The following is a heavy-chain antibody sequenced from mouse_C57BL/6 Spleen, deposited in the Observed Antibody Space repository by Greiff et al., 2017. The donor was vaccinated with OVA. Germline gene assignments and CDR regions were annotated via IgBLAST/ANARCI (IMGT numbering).Heavy chain of an antibody. Sequence: QVQLQQSDAELVKPGASVKISCKASGYTFTDYTIHWMKQRPEKGLEWIGYIYPRDGSTKYNEKVKGKVTLTTDKSSSTVYMHLNRLTSEDSSVYVSAREADDYFDYWGQGTTLTVSS. J-gene: IGHJ2*01. D-gene: IGHD2-3*01. CDR2: IYPRDGST. CDR3: AREADDYFDY. CDR1: GYTFTDYT. V-gene: IGHV1-78*01.